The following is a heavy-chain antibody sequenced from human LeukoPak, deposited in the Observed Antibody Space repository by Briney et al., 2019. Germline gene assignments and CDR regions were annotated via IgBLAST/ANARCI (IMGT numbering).Heavy chain of an antibody. V-gene: IGHV3-30*04. CDR2: ISYDGSNK. D-gene: IGHD1-20*01. CDR3: ANNWNFDN. J-gene: IGHJ4*02. Sequence: PGRTLRLSCAASGFTFSSYTMHWVRQAPGKGLEWVAAISYDGSNKYYADSVKGRFTISRDSSKNTLYLQMNSLRAEDTAVYYCANNWNFDNWGQGTLVTVSS. CDR1: GFTFSSYT.